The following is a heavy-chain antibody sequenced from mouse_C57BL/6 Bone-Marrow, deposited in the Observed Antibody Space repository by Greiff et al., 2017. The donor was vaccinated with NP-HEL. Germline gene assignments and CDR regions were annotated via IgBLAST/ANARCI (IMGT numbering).Heavy chain of an antibody. D-gene: IGHD1-1*01. V-gene: IGHV3-6*01. CDR3: ARDQYYGSSYGWYFDV. J-gene: IGHJ1*03. Sequence: EVKLMESGPGLVKPSQSLSLTCSVTGYSITSGYYWNWIRQFPGNKLEWMGYISYAGSNNYNPSLKNRISITRDTSKNQFFLKLNSVTTEDTATYYCARDQYYGSSYGWYFDVWGTGTTVTVSS. CDR2: ISYAGSN. CDR1: GYSITSGYY.